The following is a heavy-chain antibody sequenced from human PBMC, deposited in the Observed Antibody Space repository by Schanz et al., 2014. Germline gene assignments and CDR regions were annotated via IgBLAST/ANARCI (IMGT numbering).Heavy chain of an antibody. CDR1: GFTFSSYA. CDR3: ARDKGGYYPFDY. CDR2: ISANDYDT. D-gene: IGHD3-3*01. Sequence: EVQLVESGGGLVKPGDSLRLSCAASGFTFSSYAMSWVRQAPGKGLEWVSAISANDYDTYYAPSVKGRFTVSRDNSKNTVYLQMNSLTADDTAVYYCARDKGGYYPFDYWGRGTLVTVSS. J-gene: IGHJ4*02. V-gene: IGHV3-23*04.